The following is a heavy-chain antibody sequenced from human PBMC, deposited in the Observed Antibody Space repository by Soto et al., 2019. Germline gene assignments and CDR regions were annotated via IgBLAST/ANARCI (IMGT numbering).Heavy chain of an antibody. D-gene: IGHD3-10*01. V-gene: IGHV4-31*03. J-gene: IGHJ4*02. CDR1: GGSISSGCYY. CDR2: IYYSGST. CDR3: ARDQRDYYGSGSYYIDY. Sequence: SETLSLTCTVSGGSISSGCYYWSWIRQHPGKGLEWIGYIYYSGSTYYNPSLKSRVTISVDTSKNQFSLKLSSVTAADTAVYYCARDQRDYYGSGSYYIDYWGQGNLVTVSS.